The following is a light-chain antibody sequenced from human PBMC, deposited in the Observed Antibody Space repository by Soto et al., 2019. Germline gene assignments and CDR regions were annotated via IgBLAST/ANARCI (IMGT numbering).Light chain of an antibody. J-gene: IGLJ2*01. CDR2: EVT. CDR1: SSDVGRYNY. CDR3: SSYAGNNNLI. Sequence: QSVLTQPPSASGSPGQSVTISCTGTSSDVGRYNYVSWYQQHPGKAPKLILYEVTKRPSGVPDRFSGSKSDNTASLTVSGLQAEDEADYYCSSYAGNNNLIFGGGTKLTVL. V-gene: IGLV2-8*01.